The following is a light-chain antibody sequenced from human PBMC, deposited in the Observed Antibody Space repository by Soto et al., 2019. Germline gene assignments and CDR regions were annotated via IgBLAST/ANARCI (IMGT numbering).Light chain of an antibody. CDR1: QDISNY. V-gene: IGKV1-33*01. Sequence: DIQMTQSPSSLSASVGDRVTITCQARQDISNYLNWYQQKPGKAPKLLIDDASNLETGVPSRFSGSGSGTDFTFTISSLQPEDIATYYCQQYDNLPITFGGGTKVEIK. CDR3: QQYDNLPIT. J-gene: IGKJ4*01. CDR2: DAS.